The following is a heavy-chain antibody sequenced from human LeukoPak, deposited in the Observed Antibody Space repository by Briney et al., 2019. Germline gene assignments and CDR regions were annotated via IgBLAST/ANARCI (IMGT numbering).Heavy chain of an antibody. CDR2: IIPIFGTA. CDR1: GGTFSSYA. D-gene: IGHD3-10*01. CDR3: ARAPFRGGFGEKRYYYYYMDV. J-gene: IGHJ6*03. Sequence: SVKVSCKASGGTFSSYAISWVRQAPGQGLEWMGGIIPIFGTANYAQKFQGRVTITADESTSTAYMELSSLRSEDTAVYYCARAPFRGGFGEKRYYYYYMDVWGKGTTVTISS. V-gene: IGHV1-69*13.